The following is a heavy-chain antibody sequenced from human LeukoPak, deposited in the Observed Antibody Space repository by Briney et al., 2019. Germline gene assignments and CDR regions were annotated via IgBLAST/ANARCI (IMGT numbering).Heavy chain of an antibody. CDR3: ASLTWDYYDSSGYYRSIYFDY. CDR1: GGSISSSSYY. J-gene: IGHJ4*02. V-gene: IGHV4-39*01. D-gene: IGHD3-22*01. CDR2: IYYSGST. Sequence: PSETLSLTCTVSGGSISSSSYYWSWIRQPPGKGLEWIGSIYYSGSTYYNPSLKSRVTISVDTSKNQFSLKLSSVTAADTAVYYCASLTWDYYDSSGYYRSIYFDYWGQGTLVTVSS.